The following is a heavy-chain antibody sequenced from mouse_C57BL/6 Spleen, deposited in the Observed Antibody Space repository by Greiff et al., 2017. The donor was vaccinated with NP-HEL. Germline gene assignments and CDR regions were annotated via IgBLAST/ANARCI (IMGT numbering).Heavy chain of an antibody. CDR1: GFTFSDFY. J-gene: IGHJ2*01. CDR2: SRNKANDYTT. Sequence: EVKVVESGGGLVQSGRSLRLSCATSGFTFSDFYMEWVRQAPGKGLEWIAASRNKANDYTTEYSASVKGRFIVSRDTSQSILYLQMNALRAEDTAIYYCAIDAGSGTYFDYWGQGTTLTVSS. D-gene: IGHD4-1*01. V-gene: IGHV7-1*01. CDR3: AIDAGSGTYFDY.